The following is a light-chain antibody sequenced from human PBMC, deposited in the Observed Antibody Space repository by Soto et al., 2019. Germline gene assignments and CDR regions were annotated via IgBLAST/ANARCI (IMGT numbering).Light chain of an antibody. CDR1: QSVGRN. V-gene: IGKV3-15*01. Sequence: EIVVTQSPGILSVSPGDRATLSCRASQSVGRNLAWYQQKPGQAPTLLIYAASTRATGLPARFSGSGSGTDFTLTISSLRSEDFAVYYCQGYSKWSLFTFGPGTRVD. J-gene: IGKJ3*01. CDR3: QGYSKWSLFT. CDR2: AAS.